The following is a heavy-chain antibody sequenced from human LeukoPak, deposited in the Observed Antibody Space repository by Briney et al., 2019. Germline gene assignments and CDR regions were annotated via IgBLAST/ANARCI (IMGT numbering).Heavy chain of an antibody. J-gene: IGHJ4*02. D-gene: IGHD6-13*01. CDR3: AREDSSSWYRLVDY. V-gene: IGHV1-18*01. CDR1: GYTFTRYG. CDR2: ISAYNGNT. Sequence: ASVSVSCKASGYTFTRYGISWVRQAPGQRLECTGWISAYNGNTNYAQKLQGRVTMTTDTSTSTAYMELRSLRSDDTAVYYCAREDSSSWYRLVDYWDQGTLITVSS.